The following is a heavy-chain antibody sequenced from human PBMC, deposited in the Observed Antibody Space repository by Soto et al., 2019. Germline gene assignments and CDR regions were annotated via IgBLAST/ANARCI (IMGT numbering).Heavy chain of an antibody. V-gene: IGHV3-33*01. D-gene: IGHD6-13*01. CDR2: ICYDGSTK. CDR1: GFTFSSYG. Sequence: GGSLRLSCAASGFTFSSYGMRWVRQAPGKGLEWVAVICYDGSTKYYADFMKGGFIISGDNNKNTLYMQMNSLRAEDTAVYYCARDGPVGTRLDVWGQGTTVTVSS. CDR3: ARDGPVGTRLDV. J-gene: IGHJ6*02.